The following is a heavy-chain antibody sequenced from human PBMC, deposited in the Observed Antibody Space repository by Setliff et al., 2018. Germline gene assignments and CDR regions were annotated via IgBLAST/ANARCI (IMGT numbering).Heavy chain of an antibody. J-gene: IGHJ6*03. CDR1: GYSISSGYY. Sequence: SETLSLTCAVSGYSISSGYYWGWIRQPAGKGLEWIGNIYSSGTTKYNPSLKSRVTISVDTSKRQFSLNLLSVTAADTAVYYCARMSRYSEFWSGYAEDYYSSYIDVWGTGATVTVSS. V-gene: IGHV4-38-2*01. CDR3: ARMSRYSEFWSGYAEDYYSSYIDV. D-gene: IGHD3-3*01. CDR2: IYSSGTT.